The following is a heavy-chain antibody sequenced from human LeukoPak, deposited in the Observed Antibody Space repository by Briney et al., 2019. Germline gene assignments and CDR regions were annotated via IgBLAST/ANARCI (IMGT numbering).Heavy chain of an antibody. D-gene: IGHD3-16*01. J-gene: IGHJ4*02. Sequence: SETLSLTCTVSGGSISSYYWSWIRQPPGKGLEWIGYIYYSGSTNYNLSLKSRVTISVDTSKNQFSLKLSSVTAADTAVYYCARAQRLDYDYFDYWGQGTLVTVSS. CDR3: ARAQRLDYDYFDY. CDR2: IYYSGST. V-gene: IGHV4-59*01. CDR1: GGSISSYY.